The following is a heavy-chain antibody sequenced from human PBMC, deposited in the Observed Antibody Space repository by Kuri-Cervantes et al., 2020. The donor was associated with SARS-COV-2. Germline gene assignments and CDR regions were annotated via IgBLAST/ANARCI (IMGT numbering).Heavy chain of an antibody. Sequence: LSLTCAASGFTFRSYWMHRVRQAPGKGLVWVSRVNSDGSSTSYADSVKGRFTISRDNSKNTLYLQMNSLRAEDTAVYYCAKKFESSGIAAAGTEMYFDYWGQGTLVTVSS. V-gene: IGHV3-74*01. CDR1: GFTFRSYW. CDR3: AKKFESSGIAAAGTEMYFDY. J-gene: IGHJ4*02. CDR2: VNSDGSST. D-gene: IGHD6-13*01.